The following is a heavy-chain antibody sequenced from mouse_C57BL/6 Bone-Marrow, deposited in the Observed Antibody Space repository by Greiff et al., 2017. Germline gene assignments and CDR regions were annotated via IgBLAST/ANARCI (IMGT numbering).Heavy chain of an antibody. J-gene: IGHJ3*01. V-gene: IGHV1-61*01. CDR2: IYPSDSET. Sequence: QVQLQQPGAELVRPGSSVKLSCKASGYTFTSYWLDWVKQRPGQGLEWIGNIYPSDSETHYNQKFKDKATLTVDKSSSTAYMQLSILTSEDSAVYYCASDNGSGYGFAYWGQGTLVTVSA. CDR3: ASDNGSGYGFAY. CDR1: GYTFTSYW. D-gene: IGHD1-1*01.